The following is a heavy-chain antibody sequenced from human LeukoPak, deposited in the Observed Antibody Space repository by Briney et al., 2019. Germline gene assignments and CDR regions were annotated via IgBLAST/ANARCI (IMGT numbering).Heavy chain of an antibody. CDR2: MSSSGKT. J-gene: IGHJ3*02. V-gene: IGHV4-4*07. CDR1: GGSISSNS. Sequence: SETLSLTCTVSGGSISSNSWSWIQQPAGKGLEWIGRMSSSGKTNYNPSLKSRVTMSVDTSKNQLSLKLSSVTAADTAVYYCARDWGITIFGVVTMDAFDIWGQGTMVTVSS. D-gene: IGHD3-3*01. CDR3: ARDWGITIFGVVTMDAFDI.